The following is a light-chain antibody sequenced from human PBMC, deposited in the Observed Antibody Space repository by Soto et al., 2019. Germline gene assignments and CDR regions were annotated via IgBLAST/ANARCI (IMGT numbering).Light chain of an antibody. CDR1: QSVSSSY. Sequence: EIVLTQSPGTLSLSPGERATLSCRASQSVSSSYLAWYQQKPGQAPRLLIYDASSRATAIPDRFSGSGSGTDFTLTISRLEPEDFAVYYCQLYGSSRYTFGQGTKLEIK. J-gene: IGKJ2*01. CDR3: QLYGSSRYT. V-gene: IGKV3-20*01. CDR2: DAS.